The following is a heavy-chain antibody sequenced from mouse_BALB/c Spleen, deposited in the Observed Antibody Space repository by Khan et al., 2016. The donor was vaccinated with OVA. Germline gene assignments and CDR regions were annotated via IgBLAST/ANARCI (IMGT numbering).Heavy chain of an antibody. Sequence: VQLVEPGPGLVASSQSLSITCTVSGFSLTSYGVHWVRQPSGKGLEWLGVIWAGGSTNYNSALMSRLSISKDNFKSQVFLKMNSLQTDDTAMYYCARLEAIWGQGTTLTVSS. V-gene: IGHV2-9*02. D-gene: IGHD3-2*02. CDR3: ARLEAI. CDR1: GFSLTSYG. J-gene: IGHJ2*01. CDR2: IWAGGST.